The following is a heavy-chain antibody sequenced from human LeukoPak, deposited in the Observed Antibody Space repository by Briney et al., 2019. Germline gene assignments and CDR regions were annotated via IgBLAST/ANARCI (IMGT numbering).Heavy chain of an antibody. CDR2: MNPNSGNT. CDR3: ARRSQAGGTGIGY. J-gene: IGHJ4*02. V-gene: IGHV1-8*01. CDR1: GYTFTSYD. D-gene: IGHD6-19*01. Sequence: ASVKVSCKASGYTFTSYDINWVRHATGQGLEWMGWMNPNSGNTGSAQKFQGRLTMTRNTSISTAYMELSSLRSEDTAVYYCARRSQAGGTGIGYWGQGTLVTVSS.